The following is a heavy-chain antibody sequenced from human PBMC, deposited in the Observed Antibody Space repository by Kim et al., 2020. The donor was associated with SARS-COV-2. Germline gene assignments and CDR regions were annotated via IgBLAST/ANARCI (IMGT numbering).Heavy chain of an antibody. J-gene: IGHJ5*02. CDR3: ARDFFVKDIVVVPAWSSGP. V-gene: IGHV3-30*01. Sequence: GRFTISRDNSKNTLYLQMNSLRAEDTAVYYCARDFFVKDIVVVPAWSSGPWGQGTLVTVSS. D-gene: IGHD2-2*01.